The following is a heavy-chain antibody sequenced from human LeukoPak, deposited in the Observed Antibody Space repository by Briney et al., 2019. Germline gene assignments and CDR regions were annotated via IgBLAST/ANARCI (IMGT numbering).Heavy chain of an antibody. V-gene: IGHV3-74*01. Sequence: PGGSLRLSCAASGFTFNRYWMHWVRQAPREGPVWVAHILNDGGSTSYADSVKGRFTISRDNAKNTLSLQMNSLRAEDTAVYYCVRHNYGYDYWGQGTPVTVSS. CDR2: ILNDGGST. CDR3: VRHNYGYDY. D-gene: IGHD5-18*01. J-gene: IGHJ4*02. CDR1: GFTFNRYW.